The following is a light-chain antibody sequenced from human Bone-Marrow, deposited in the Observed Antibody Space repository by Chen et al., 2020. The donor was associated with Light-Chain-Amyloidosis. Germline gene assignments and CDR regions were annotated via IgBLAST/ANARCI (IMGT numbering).Light chain of an antibody. J-gene: IGLJ3*02. CDR3: QVWDRSSDRPV. CDR2: DDS. CDR1: NSGSTS. V-gene: IGLV3-21*02. Sequence: SYVLTQPSSVSVAPGQTATIACGGNNSGSTSVHWYQQTPGQAPLLVVDDDSDRPSGMPERLSGSNSGTTATLTLSRVEAGDEADYYCQVWDRSSDRPVFGGGTKLTVL.